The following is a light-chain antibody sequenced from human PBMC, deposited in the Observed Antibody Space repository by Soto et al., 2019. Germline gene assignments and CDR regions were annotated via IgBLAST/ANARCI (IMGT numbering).Light chain of an antibody. CDR3: AAWDDRVNGGV. J-gene: IGLJ2*01. CDR2: TYD. Sequence: QSVLTQPHSVSGTPGQSITISCSGSSSNIGTYTLNWYQHLPGTATKLLVSTYDQRPSGLALGFSCSKSGASASLAISGLQSEDEADYYRAAWDDRVNGGVFGGGTKRTVL. V-gene: IGLV1-44*01. CDR1: SSNIGTYT.